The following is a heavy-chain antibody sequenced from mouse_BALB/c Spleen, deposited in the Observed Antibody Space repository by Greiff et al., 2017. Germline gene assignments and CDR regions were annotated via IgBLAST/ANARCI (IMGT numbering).Heavy chain of an antibody. Sequence: QVQLKESGPGLVAPSQSLCITCTVSGFSLTSYGVHWVRQPPGKGLEWLGVIWAGGSTNYNSALMSRLSISKDNSKSQVFLKMNSLQTDDTAMYYCARDHGSSPFDYWGQGTTLTVSS. V-gene: IGHV2-9*02. D-gene: IGHD1-1*01. CDR1: GFSLTSYG. J-gene: IGHJ2*01. CDR3: ARDHGSSPFDY. CDR2: IWAGGST.